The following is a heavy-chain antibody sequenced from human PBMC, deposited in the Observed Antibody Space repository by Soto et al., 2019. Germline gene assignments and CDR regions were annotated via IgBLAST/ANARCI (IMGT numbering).Heavy chain of an antibody. CDR1: GFTFSSYA. D-gene: IGHD2-8*01. CDR2: ISGSGGST. Sequence: GGSLRLSCAASGFTFSSYAMSWVRQAPGKGLEWVSAISGSGGSTYYADSVKGRFTISRDNSKNTLYLQMNSLRAEDTAVYYCAPDIVLMVYAIPGYWGQGTLVTVSS. CDR3: APDIVLMVYAIPGY. J-gene: IGHJ4*02. V-gene: IGHV3-23*01.